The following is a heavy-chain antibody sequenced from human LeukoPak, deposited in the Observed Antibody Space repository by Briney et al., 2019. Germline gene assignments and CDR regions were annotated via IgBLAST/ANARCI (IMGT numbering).Heavy chain of an antibody. V-gene: IGHV3-48*04. Sequence: GGSLRLSCAASGFTFSSYSMNWVRQAPGKGLEWVSYISSSSAIYYAHSVRGRFTISRDNAKNSLYLQMDSLRAEDTAVYYCARDLYPTDWGQGTLVTVSS. CDR3: ARDLYPTD. CDR1: GFTFSSYS. J-gene: IGHJ4*02. CDR2: ISSSSAI. D-gene: IGHD3-16*02.